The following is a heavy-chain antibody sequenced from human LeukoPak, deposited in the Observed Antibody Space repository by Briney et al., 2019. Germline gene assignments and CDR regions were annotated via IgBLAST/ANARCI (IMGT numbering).Heavy chain of an antibody. J-gene: IGHJ4*02. CDR2: ISAYNGNT. D-gene: IGHD3-3*01. V-gene: IGHV1-18*01. CDR1: GYTFTSYG. CDR3: ARVADYDFWSGYPDY. Sequence: ASVKVSCKASGYTFTSYGISWVRQAPGQGLEWMGWISAYNGNTNYAQKLQGRVTMTTDTSTSTAYMELRSLRSDDTAVYYCARVADYDFWSGYPDYWGQGTLVTVSS.